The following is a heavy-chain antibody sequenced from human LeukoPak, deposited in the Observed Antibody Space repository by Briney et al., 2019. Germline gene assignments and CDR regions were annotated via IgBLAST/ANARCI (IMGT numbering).Heavy chain of an antibody. CDR3: ARVIRGRGSSSLDY. V-gene: IGHV3-30-3*01. J-gene: IGHJ4*02. D-gene: IGHD6-6*01. CDR1: GFTFSSYA. CDR2: ISYDGSNK. Sequence: PGGSLRLSCAASGFTFSSYAMHWVRQAPGKGLEWVAVISYDGSNKYYADSVKGRFTISRDNSKNTLYLQMSSLRAEDTAVYYCARVIRGRGSSSLDYWGQGTLVTVSS.